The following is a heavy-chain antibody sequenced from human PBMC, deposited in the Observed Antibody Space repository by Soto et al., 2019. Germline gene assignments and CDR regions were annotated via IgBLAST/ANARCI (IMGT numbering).Heavy chain of an antibody. J-gene: IGHJ4*02. Sequence: PSETLSLTCAVSGGSISGAGYSWSWIRQPPGGGLEWIGYIYHSGTTYYNPSLKTRLTMSLDRSNNQFSLTLNSVTAADTAVYYCARAGFSYGHLLFWGQGIRVTVSS. D-gene: IGHD3-10*01. V-gene: IGHV4-30-2*01. CDR1: GGSISGAGYS. CDR2: IYHSGTT. CDR3: ARAGFSYGHLLF.